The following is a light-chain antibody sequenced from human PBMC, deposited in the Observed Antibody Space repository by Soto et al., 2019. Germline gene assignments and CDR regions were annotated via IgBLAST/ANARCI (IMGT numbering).Light chain of an antibody. CDR1: SSNIGAGSD. CDR2: GNS. V-gene: IGLV1-40*01. J-gene: IGLJ2*01. Sequence: QSVLTQPPSVSGAPGQRVTISCTGSSSNIGAGSDVHWYQQLPGTAPKLLIYGNSNRPSGVPDRFSGSKSGTSASLAITGIQAEDEADYYCQSYDSSLSGHVVFGGGTKLTVL. CDR3: QSYDSSLSGHVV.